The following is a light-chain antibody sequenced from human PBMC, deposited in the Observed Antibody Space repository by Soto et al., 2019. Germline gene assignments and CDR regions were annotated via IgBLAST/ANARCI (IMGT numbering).Light chain of an antibody. V-gene: IGKV3-20*01. J-gene: IGKJ2*01. Sequence: EVVLTQSPGTLSLSPGERASLSCRASQSVSNNYLAWYQQKPGQSPKLLIFGSSDRATGIPDRFSGSGSGTDFTLTISRLEPEDFAVYYCQQYGRSPPYTFGQGTTLEIK. CDR3: QQYGRSPPYT. CDR2: GSS. CDR1: QSVSNNY.